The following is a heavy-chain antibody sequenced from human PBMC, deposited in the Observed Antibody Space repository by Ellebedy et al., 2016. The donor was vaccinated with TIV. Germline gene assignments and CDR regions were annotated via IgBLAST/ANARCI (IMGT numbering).Heavy chain of an antibody. D-gene: IGHD1-26*01. CDR2: INAGNGNT. CDR3: AREDSLGGSYAMLGYNWFDP. J-gene: IGHJ5*02. CDR1: GYTFTNYA. Sequence: ASVKVSCXASGYTFTNYAIHWVRQAPGQRLEWMGWINAGNGNTKYSQKVQGRVTITRDTSASTAYMELSSLRSEDTAVYYCAREDSLGGSYAMLGYNWFDPWGQGTLVTVSS. V-gene: IGHV1-3*01.